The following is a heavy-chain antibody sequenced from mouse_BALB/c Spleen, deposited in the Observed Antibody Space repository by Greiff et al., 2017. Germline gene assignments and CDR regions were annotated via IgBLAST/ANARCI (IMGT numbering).Heavy chain of an antibody. D-gene: IGHD1-1*01. J-gene: IGHJ2*01. V-gene: IGHV1S126*01. CDR3: ARGDYYGSRFDY. CDR1: GYSFTSYW. Sequence: VHLVESGPQLVRPGASVKISCKASGYSFTSYWMHWVKQRPGQGLEWIGMIDPSDSETRLNQKFKDKATLTVDKSSSTAYMQLSSPTSEDSAVYYCARGDYYGSRFDYWGQGTTLTVSS. CDR2: IDPSDSET.